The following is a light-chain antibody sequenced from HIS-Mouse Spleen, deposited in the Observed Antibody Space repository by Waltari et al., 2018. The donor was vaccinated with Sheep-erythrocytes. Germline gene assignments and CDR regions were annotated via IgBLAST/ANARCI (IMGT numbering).Light chain of an antibody. J-gene: IGLJ2*01. CDR3: QSYDSSLSGSV. CDR2: GNS. V-gene: IGLV1-40*01. CDR1: SSAIGAGYD. Sequence: QSVLTQPHSVSGAPGHTVAISCTGRSSAIGAGYDVHWYQQLPGTAPKLLIYGNSNRPSGVPDRFSGSKSGTSASLAITGLQAEDEADYYCQSYDSSLSGSVFGGGTKLTVL.